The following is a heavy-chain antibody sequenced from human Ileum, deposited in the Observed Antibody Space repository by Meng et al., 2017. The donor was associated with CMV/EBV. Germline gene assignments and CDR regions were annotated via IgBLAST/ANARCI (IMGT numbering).Heavy chain of an antibody. D-gene: IGHD3-10*01. J-gene: IGHJ4*02. CDR3: GRAGARGVPVDM. CDR1: GGSISSPSYY. V-gene: IGHV4-39*07. Sequence: QLEESGPGLVKPSETLSLSCGVSGGSISSPSYYWGWIRQPPGKGLEWIGTFYYSGSTYHNPSLRSRATISVDSSKNQFSLKLNSVTAADTAVYYCGRAGARGVPVDMWGQGTLVTVSS. CDR2: FYYSGST.